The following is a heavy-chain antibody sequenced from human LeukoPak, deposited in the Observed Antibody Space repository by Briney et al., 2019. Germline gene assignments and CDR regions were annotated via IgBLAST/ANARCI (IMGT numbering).Heavy chain of an antibody. J-gene: IGHJ4*02. V-gene: IGHV1-69*04. CDR1: GGTFSSYA. CDR3: ARDGYNYPGARGHDY. CDR2: IIPILGIA. D-gene: IGHD5-24*01. Sequence: ASVKVSCKASGGTFSSYAISWVRQAPGQGLEWMGRIIPILGIANYAQKFQGRVMITADKSTSTAYMELSSLRSEDTAVYYCARDGYNYPGARGHDYWGQGTLVTVSS.